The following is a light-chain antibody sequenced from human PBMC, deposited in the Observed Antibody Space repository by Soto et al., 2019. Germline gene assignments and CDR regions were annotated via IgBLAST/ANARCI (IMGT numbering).Light chain of an antibody. Sequence: QSVLTQSPSASASLGASVKLTCTLSSGHSSYAIAWHQQQPEKGPRYLMKLNSDGSHSKGDGIPDRFSGSSSGAERYLTISSLQSEDEADYYCQTWGTGIRYVFGTGTKLIVL. CDR3: QTWGTGIRYV. J-gene: IGLJ1*01. V-gene: IGLV4-69*01. CDR2: LNSDGSH. CDR1: SGHSSYA.